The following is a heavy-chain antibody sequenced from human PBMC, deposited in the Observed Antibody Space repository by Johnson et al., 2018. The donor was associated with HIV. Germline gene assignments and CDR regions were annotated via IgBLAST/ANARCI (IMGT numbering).Heavy chain of an antibody. V-gene: IGHV3-11*04. D-gene: IGHD3-10*01. Sequence: QVQLVESGGGLVKPGGSLRLSCAASGFSFSDYYMSWIRQAPGKGLEWVSYISGSGTNIYYADSVKGRFTISSDNAKKSLFLQMNSLRAEDTAVYYCARASYYYGSADIWGQGTMVTVSS. CDR1: GFSFSDYY. CDR3: ARASYYYGSADI. CDR2: ISGSGTNI. J-gene: IGHJ3*02.